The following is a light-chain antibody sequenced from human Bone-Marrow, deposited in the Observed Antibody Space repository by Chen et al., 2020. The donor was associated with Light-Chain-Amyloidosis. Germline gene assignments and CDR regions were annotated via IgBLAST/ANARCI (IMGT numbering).Light chain of an antibody. CDR1: DLPTKY. J-gene: IGLJ2*01. V-gene: IGLV3-25*03. CDR3: QSADSSGTYEVI. Sequence: SYELTQPPSVSVSPGQTARITCSGDDLPTKYAYWYQQKPGQAPVLVIHRATERPSGISERFSGSSSGTTATLTISGVQEEDEADYHCQSADSSGTYEVIFGGGTKLTVL. CDR2: RAT.